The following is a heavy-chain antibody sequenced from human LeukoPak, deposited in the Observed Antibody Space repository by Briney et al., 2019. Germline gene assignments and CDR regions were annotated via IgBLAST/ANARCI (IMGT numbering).Heavy chain of an antibody. CDR1: GYTFTGYY. Sequence: ASVKVSCKASGYTFTGYYIHWVRQAPGQGLEWMGWINPNSGGTNYAQKFQGRVTMTRDTSISTAYMELSRLRSDDTAVYYCARALSSGSLRNAFDIWGQGTMVTVSS. D-gene: IGHD1-26*01. CDR2: INPNSGGT. CDR3: ARALSSGSLRNAFDI. J-gene: IGHJ3*02. V-gene: IGHV1-2*02.